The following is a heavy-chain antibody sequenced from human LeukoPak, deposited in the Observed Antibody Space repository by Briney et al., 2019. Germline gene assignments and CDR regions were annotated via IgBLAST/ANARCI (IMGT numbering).Heavy chain of an antibody. Sequence: GGSLRLSCAASGFTFSNAWMSWVRQAPGKGLEWVGRIKSKTDGGATDYAAPVKGRFTISRDDSKNTLYLQMNSLKTEDTAVYYCTTDGVEWGFGELDYWGQGTLVTVSS. CDR2: IKSKTDGGAT. CDR3: TTDGVEWGFGELDY. CDR1: GFTFSNAW. J-gene: IGHJ4*02. V-gene: IGHV3-15*01. D-gene: IGHD3-10*01.